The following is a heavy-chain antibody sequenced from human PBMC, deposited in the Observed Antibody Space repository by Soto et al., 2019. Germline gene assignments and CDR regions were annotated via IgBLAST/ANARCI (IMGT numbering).Heavy chain of an antibody. J-gene: IGHJ6*02. CDR1: GGSISSYY. V-gene: IGHV4-59*12. CDR2: IYYSGST. D-gene: IGHD2-2*01. Sequence: SETLSLTCTVSGGSISSYYWSWIRQPPGKGLEWIGYIYYSGSTYYNPSLKSRVTISVDTSKNQFSLKLSSVTAADTAVYYCARDRGRLVVVPAAGMDVWGQGTTVTVSS. CDR3: ARDRGRLVVVPAAGMDV.